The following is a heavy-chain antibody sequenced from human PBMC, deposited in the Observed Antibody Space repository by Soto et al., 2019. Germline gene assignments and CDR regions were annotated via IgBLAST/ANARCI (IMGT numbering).Heavy chain of an antibody. CDR1: GDPRTRGDNC. J-gene: IGHJ4*02. Sequence: PSETLSPICKVPGDPRTRGDNCWRWSRPDQGKRLEWRGYIYGSWCSGSTLYSPSLKSRITLSVDTSKTQFSLNQNSVTVADTAVYFWARKQAGYYSGIDCWRQGTRVAVSS. CDR2: IYGSWCSGST. CDR3: ARKQAGYYSGIDC. V-gene: IGHV4-31*03. D-gene: IGHD3-10*01.